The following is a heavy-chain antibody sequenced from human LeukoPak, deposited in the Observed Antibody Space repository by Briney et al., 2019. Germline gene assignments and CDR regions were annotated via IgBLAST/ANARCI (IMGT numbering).Heavy chain of an antibody. Sequence: GGSLRLSCADSGFTFSRYAMSWVRQAPGKGLEWVSLFSTSGRTHYADSVQGRFTISRDNSKNTLSLHMNSLRAEDTAVYYCARGLDSSGYYHVVDSWGQGALVTVSS. J-gene: IGHJ4*02. CDR1: GFTFSRYA. D-gene: IGHD3-22*01. V-gene: IGHV3-23*01. CDR2: FSTSGRT. CDR3: ARGLDSSGYYHVVDS.